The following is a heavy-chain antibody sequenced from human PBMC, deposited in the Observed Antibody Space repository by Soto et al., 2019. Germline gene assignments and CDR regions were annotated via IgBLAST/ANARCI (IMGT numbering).Heavy chain of an antibody. CDR3: ARDRPRGYSYGYYYYYGMDV. V-gene: IGHV1-18*01. D-gene: IGHD5-18*01. Sequence: ASEKVSCKASGYTFTSYGISWVRQAPGQGLEWMGWISAYNGNTNYAQKLQGRVTMTTDTSTSTAYMELRSLRSDDTAVYYCARDRPRGYSYGYYYYYGMDVWGKGSRVTVSS. J-gene: IGHJ6*04. CDR1: GYTFTSYG. CDR2: ISAYNGNT.